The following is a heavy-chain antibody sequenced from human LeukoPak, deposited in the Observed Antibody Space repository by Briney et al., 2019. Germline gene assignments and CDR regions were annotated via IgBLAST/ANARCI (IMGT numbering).Heavy chain of an antibody. CDR1: GFTFSSYS. CDR3: AKGLAYCSSTSCRTFDY. Sequence: GGSLRLSCAASGFTFSSYSVNWVRQAPGKGLEWVSYISSSSSTIYYADSVKGRFTISRDNAKNSLYLQMNSLRAEDTAVYYCAKGLAYCSSTSCRTFDYWGQGTLVTVSS. CDR2: ISSSSSTI. D-gene: IGHD2-2*01. V-gene: IGHV3-48*01. J-gene: IGHJ4*02.